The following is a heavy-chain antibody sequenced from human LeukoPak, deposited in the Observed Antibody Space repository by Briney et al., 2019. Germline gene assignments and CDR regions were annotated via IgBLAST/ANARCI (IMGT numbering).Heavy chain of an antibody. V-gene: IGHV3-48*04. CDR1: GFTFRTYG. CDR3: LTIVETDLDAFDI. J-gene: IGHJ3*02. Sequence: GSLRLSCAASGFTFRTYGMNWVRQAPGKGLEWISYINSNSDTVHYSNSVEGRFTISRDNAKSTLYLQMNSLRAEDTAVYYCLTIVETDLDAFDIWGQGTKVTVSS. D-gene: IGHD2-21*01. CDR2: INSNSDTV.